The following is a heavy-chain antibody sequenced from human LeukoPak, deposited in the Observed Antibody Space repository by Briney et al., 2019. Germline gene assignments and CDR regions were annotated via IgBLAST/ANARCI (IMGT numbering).Heavy chain of an antibody. CDR3: ARDRGIAAAGRSNYFDY. J-gene: IGHJ4*02. CDR1: GCTFSSYS. Sequence: PGGSLRLSCAASGCTFSSYSMNWVRKAPGQGLGWVSSISSSSSYIYYADSVKGRFTISRDNAKNSLYLQMNSLRAEDTAVYYCARDRGIAAAGRSNYFDYWGQGTLVTVSS. D-gene: IGHD6-13*01. V-gene: IGHV3-21*01. CDR2: ISSSSSYI.